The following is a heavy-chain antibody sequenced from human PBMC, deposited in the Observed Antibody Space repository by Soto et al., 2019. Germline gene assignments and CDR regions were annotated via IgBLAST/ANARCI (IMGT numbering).Heavy chain of an antibody. D-gene: IGHD3-22*01. CDR3: ARDQLYYNDISGRPLNAFDV. J-gene: IGHJ3*01. CDR2: IGIGSSTT. Sequence: GGSLRLACAASGFTFRNYGMNWVRQAPGKGLEWVSYIGIGSSTTYYADSVKGRFTISRDNAKNSLYLQMNSLRAEDTAVYYCARDQLYYNDISGRPLNAFDVRAQRTMDTGSS. V-gene: IGHV3-48*01. CDR1: GFTFRNYG.